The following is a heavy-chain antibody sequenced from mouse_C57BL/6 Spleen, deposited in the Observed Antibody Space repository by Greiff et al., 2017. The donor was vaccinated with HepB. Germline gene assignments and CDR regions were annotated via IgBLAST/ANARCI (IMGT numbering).Heavy chain of an antibody. CDR1: GYTFTSYW. D-gene: IGHD2-2*01. Sequence: VQLQQPGAELVRPGTSVKLSCKASGYTFTSYWMHWVKQRPGQGLEWIGVIDPSDSYTNYNQKFKGKATLTVDTSSSTAYMQLSSLTSEDSAVYYCASGRSTMVTSYAMDYWGQGTSVTVSS. V-gene: IGHV1-59*01. CDR2: IDPSDSYT. J-gene: IGHJ4*01. CDR3: ASGRSTMVTSYAMDY.